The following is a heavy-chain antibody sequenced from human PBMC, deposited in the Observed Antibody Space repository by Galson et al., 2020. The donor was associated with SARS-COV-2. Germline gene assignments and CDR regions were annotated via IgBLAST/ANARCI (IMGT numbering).Heavy chain of an antibody. V-gene: IGHV3-30*04. CDR2: ISYDGSNK. Sequence: GGSLRLSCAASGFTFSSYAMHWVRQAPGKGLEWVALISYDGSNKYYADSVKGRFTISRDNSKNTLYLQMNSLRAEDTAVYYCARELAPYYGMDVWGQGTTVTVSS. CDR1: GFTFSSYA. J-gene: IGHJ6*02. CDR3: ARELAPYYGMDV.